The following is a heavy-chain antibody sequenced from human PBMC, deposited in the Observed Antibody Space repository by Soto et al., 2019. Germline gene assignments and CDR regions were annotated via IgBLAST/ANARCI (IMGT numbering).Heavy chain of an antibody. CDR3: ATRFIAAAGNWFDP. D-gene: IGHD6-13*01. V-gene: IGHV3-23*01. Sequence: GGALRLSCAASGFTFSSYAMSWVRQAPGKGLEWVSAISGSGGSTYYADSVKGRFTISRDNSKNTLYLQMNSLRAEDTAVYYCATRFIAAAGNWFDPWGQGTLVTVSS. J-gene: IGHJ5*02. CDR1: GFTFSSYA. CDR2: ISGSGGST.